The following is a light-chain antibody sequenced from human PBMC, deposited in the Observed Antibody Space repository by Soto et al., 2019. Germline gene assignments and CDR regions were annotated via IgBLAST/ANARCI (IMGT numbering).Light chain of an antibody. J-gene: IGLJ1*01. CDR2: DVS. CDR1: SSDVGGYNY. CDR3: CSYAGSSSYV. V-gene: IGLV2-11*01. Sequence: QSALTQPRSVSGSPGQSVTISCTGTSSDVGGYNYVSWYQQHPGKAPKLMIYDVSKRPSGVPDRSSGSKSGNTASLTISGLQAEDEADYYCCSYAGSSSYVFGTGTKVTVL.